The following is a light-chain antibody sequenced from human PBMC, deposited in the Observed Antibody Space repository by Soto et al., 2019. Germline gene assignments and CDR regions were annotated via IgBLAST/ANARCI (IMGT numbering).Light chain of an antibody. CDR2: GAS. CDR3: QQYNNWPPKQYT. Sequence: EIVMTQSPATLSVSRGERATLSCRASQSVSSYLAWYQHKPGQAPRLLIYGASTRATGIPARFSASGSGTEFSLTISSLQSEDFAVYYCQQYNNWPPKQYTFGQGTKLEIK. CDR1: QSVSSY. J-gene: IGKJ2*01. V-gene: IGKV3-15*01.